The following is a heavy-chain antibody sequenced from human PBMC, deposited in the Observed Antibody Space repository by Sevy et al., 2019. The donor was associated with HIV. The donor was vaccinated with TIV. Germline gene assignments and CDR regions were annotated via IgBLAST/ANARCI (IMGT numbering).Heavy chain of an antibody. CDR3: AKDLAGPGRRYFDY. CDR2: IRYDGSDK. Sequence: GGSLRLSCTAPGFTFSNFGMHWVRQVPGKGLEWATFIRYDGSDKYYAASVKGRFTISRDDSKNTLYLQMDSLKPADTGIYYCAKDLAGPGRRYFDYWGQGTLVTVSS. J-gene: IGHJ4*02. CDR1: GFTFSNFG. D-gene: IGHD6-13*01. V-gene: IGHV3-30*02.